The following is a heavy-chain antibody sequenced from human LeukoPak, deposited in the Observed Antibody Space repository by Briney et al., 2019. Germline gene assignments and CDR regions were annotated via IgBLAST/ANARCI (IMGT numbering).Heavy chain of an antibody. CDR3: ARGYCSSTSCYAADY. CDR1: GYTFTSYG. CDR2: ISAYNDNT. J-gene: IGHJ4*02. D-gene: IGHD2-2*01. Sequence: ASVKVSRKASGYTFTSYGISWVRQAPGQGLEWMGWISAYNDNTNYAQKLQGRVTMTTDTSTSTAYMELRSLRSDDTAVYYCARGYCSSTSCYAADYWGQGTLVTVSS. V-gene: IGHV1-18*01.